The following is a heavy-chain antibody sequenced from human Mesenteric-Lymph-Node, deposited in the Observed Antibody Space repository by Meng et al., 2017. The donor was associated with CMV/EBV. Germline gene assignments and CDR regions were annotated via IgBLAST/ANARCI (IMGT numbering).Heavy chain of an antibody. Sequence: FGSTFSSNGISWVRQAPGQGPEWMGNIIPFLDIKRFAQRFQGRVTITADGSTRTAYMELRSLTSEDTAVYYCALVPDMTTVTYFAAWGPGMLVTVSS. V-gene: IGHV1-69*04. CDR2: IIPFLDIK. CDR3: ALVPDMTTVTYFAA. D-gene: IGHD4-11*01. J-gene: IGHJ5*02. CDR1: GSTFSSNG.